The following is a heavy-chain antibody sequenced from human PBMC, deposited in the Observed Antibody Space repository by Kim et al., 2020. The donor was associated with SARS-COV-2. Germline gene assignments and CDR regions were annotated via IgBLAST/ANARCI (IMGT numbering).Heavy chain of an antibody. V-gene: IGHV5-51*01. CDR2: IYPGDSDT. J-gene: IGHJ3*02. Sequence: GESLKISCKGSGYSFTSYWIGWVRQMPGKGLEWMGIIYPGDSDTRYSPSFQGQVTISADKSISTAYLQWSSLKASDTAMYYCARHLYRYRSAAGTASAFDIWGQGTMVTVSS. D-gene: IGHD6-13*01. CDR1: GYSFTSYW. CDR3: ARHLYRYRSAAGTASAFDI.